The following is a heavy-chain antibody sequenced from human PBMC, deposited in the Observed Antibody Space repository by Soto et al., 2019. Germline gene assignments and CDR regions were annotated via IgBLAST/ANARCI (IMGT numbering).Heavy chain of an antibody. CDR3: ARGRGWNYYYGMDV. CDR2: IYHSGST. CDR1: GGSISSGGYS. J-gene: IGHJ6*02. Sequence: TSETLSLTCAVSGGSISSGGYSWSWIRQPPGKGLEWIGYIYHSGSTYYNPSLKSRVTISVDRSKNQFSLKLSSVTAADTAVYYCARGRGWNYYYGMDVWGQGTTVTVSS. D-gene: IGHD3-10*01. V-gene: IGHV4-30-2*01.